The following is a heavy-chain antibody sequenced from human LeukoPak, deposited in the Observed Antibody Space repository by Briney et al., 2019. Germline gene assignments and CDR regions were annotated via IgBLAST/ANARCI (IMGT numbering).Heavy chain of an antibody. J-gene: IGHJ4*02. D-gene: IGHD6-13*01. CDR2: ISSSGSTI. V-gene: IGHV3-11*01. CDR1: GFTFSDYY. Sequence: GGSLRLSCAASGFTFSDYYMSWLRQAPGKGLEWVSYISSSGSTIYYADPVKGRFTISRDNAKNSLYLQMNSLRAEDTAVYYCARATGSSSWYDYWGQGTLVTVSS. CDR3: ARATGSSSWYDY.